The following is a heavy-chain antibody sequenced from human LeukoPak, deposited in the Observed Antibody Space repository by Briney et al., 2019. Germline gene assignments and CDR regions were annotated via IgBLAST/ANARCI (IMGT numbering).Heavy chain of an antibody. CDR3: ARDANAYYYDSSGYTFDY. CDR2: INAGNGNT. D-gene: IGHD3-22*01. CDR1: GYTFTSYA. Sequence: GASVKASCKASGYTFTSYAMHWVRQAPGQRLEWMGWINAGNGNTKYSQEFQGRVTITRDTSASTAYMELSSLRSEDMAVYYCARDANAYYYDSSGYTFDYWGQGTLVTVSS. V-gene: IGHV1-3*03. J-gene: IGHJ4*02.